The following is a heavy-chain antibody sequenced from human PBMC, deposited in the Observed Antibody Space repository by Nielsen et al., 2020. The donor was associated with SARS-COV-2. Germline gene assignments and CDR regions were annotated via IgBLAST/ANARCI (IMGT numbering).Heavy chain of an antibody. D-gene: IGHD1-26*01. J-gene: IGHJ3*02. CDR2: IYYSGST. V-gene: IGHV4-39*01. CDR3: ARIRGSYDAFDI. CDR1: GGSISSSSYY. Sequence: SETLSLTCTVSGGSISSSSYYWGWIRQPPGKGLEWIGSIYYSGSTYYSPSLKSRVTISVDTSKNQFSLKLSSVTATDTAVYYCARIRGSYDAFDIWGQGTMVTVSS.